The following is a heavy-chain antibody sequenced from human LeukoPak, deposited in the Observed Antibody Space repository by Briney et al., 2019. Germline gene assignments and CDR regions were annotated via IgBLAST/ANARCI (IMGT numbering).Heavy chain of an antibody. V-gene: IGHV5-51*01. J-gene: IGHJ4*02. CDR1: GYSYSSYW. CDR2: IYPGDSDT. Sequence: GESLKISCKGFGYSYSSYWIGLVRQMPGKGLEWMGIIYPGDSDTRYSPSFQGQVTISADKSISIAYLQWSSLKASDTAMYYCTALDCSGGSCSSTGFDYWGQGTLVTVSS. D-gene: IGHD2-15*01. CDR3: TALDCSGGSCSSTGFDY.